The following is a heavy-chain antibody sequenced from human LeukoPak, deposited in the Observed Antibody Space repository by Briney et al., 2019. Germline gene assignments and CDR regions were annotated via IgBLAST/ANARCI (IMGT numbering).Heavy chain of an antibody. CDR2: ITASAAST. D-gene: IGHD6-13*01. J-gene: IGHJ4*02. CDR1: GFTFSSSA. CDR3: AKDRWGPAAGTWYFES. Sequence: GGSLRLSCAASGFTFSSSAMGWVRQAPGKGLEWVSAITASAASTYYADSVKGRFTISRDNSKNTLYLQMNSLRAEDTAIYYCAKDRWGPAAGTWYFESWGQGNLVTVSS. V-gene: IGHV3-23*01.